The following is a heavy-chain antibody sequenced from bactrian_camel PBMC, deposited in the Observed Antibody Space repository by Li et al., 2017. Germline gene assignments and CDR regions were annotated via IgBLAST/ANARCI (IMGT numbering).Heavy chain of an antibody. CDR1: GFTFSSYA. CDR3: AKDPFSPWLY. D-gene: IGHD2*01. CDR2: INSGGGST. Sequence: VQLVESGGGLVQPGGSLRLSCAASGFTFSSYAMSWVRQAPGKGLEWVSAINSGGGSTYYADSVKGRFTISRDNAKNTLYLQLNSLKTEDTAMYYCAKDPFSPWLYWGQGTQVTVS. V-gene: IGHV3S31*01. J-gene: IGHJ4*01.